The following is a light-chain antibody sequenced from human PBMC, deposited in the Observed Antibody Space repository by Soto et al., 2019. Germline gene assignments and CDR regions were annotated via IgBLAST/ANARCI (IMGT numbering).Light chain of an antibody. V-gene: IGKV3-15*01. CDR2: GAS. CDR1: QSVSRY. J-gene: IGKJ5*01. Sequence: EIVLTQSPATLSLSPGERATLSCRASQSVSRYLAWYQQKPGRAPRLLIYGASTRATGIPARFSGSGSGTELTLTISSLQSEDFAVYYCQQYNNWWTFGQGTRLEIK. CDR3: QQYNNWWT.